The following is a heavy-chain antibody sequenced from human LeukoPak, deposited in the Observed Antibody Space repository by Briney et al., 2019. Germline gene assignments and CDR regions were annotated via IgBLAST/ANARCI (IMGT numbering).Heavy chain of an antibody. Sequence: GGSLRLSCVASGFTVSSNYMSWVRQAPGKGLEWVSVIYSGGSTYYADSVKGRFTISRDNSKNTLYLQMNSLRAEDTAVYYCARTQFWSDYYIDYWGQGTLVTVSS. J-gene: IGHJ4*02. CDR3: ARTQFWSDYYIDY. V-gene: IGHV3-66*01. D-gene: IGHD3-3*01. CDR2: IYSGGST. CDR1: GFTVSSNY.